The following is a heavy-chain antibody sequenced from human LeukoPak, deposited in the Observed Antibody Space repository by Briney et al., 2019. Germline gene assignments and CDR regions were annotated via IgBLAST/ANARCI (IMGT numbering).Heavy chain of an antibody. D-gene: IGHD6-13*01. V-gene: IGHV4-34*01. CDR1: GGSFSGYY. J-gene: IGHJ4*02. Sequence: SETLSLTCAVYGGSFSGYYWSWIRQPPGKGLEWIGEINHSGSTNYNPSLKSRVTISVDKSKNQFSLKLSSVTAADTAVYYCARDLGIAAAGTGYFDYWGQGTLVTVSS. CDR2: INHSGST. CDR3: ARDLGIAAAGTGYFDY.